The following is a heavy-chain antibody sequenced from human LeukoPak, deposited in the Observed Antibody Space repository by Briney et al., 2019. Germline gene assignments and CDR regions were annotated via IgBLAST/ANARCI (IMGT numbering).Heavy chain of an antibody. CDR2: ISAYNGNT. V-gene: IGHV1-18*01. CDR3: ASSQPSSGYYPIDY. CDR1: GYTFTSYG. D-gene: IGHD3-22*01. J-gene: IGHJ4*02. Sequence: ASVKVSCKASGYTFTSYGISWVRPAPGQGLEWMGWISAYNGNTNYAQKLQGRVTMTTDTSTSTAYMELRSLRSDDTAVYYCASSQPSSGYYPIDYWGQGTLVTVSS.